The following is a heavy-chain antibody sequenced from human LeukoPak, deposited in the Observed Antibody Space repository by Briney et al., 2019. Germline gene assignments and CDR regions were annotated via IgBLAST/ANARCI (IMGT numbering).Heavy chain of an antibody. CDR3: ARDLGVVRGVFTLDY. D-gene: IGHD3-10*01. CDR2: ISYDGSNK. CDR1: GLTFSSYG. Sequence: PGGSLRLSCAASGLTFSSYGMHWVRQAPGKGLEWVAVISYDGSNKYYADSVKGRFTISRDNSKNTLYLQMNSLRAEDTAVYYCARDLGVVRGVFTLDYWGQGTLVTVSS. V-gene: IGHV3-30*03. J-gene: IGHJ4*02.